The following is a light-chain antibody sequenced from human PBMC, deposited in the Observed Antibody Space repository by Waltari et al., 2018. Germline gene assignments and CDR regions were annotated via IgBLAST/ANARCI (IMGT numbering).Light chain of an antibody. CDR1: SSDVGGYTY. Sequence: QSALTQPASVSGSPGQSVTISCTGTSSDVGGYTYVSWYQQHADKAPKLLIFEVSYRPSGVSDRFSASKSGNTASLTISGLQAEDEADYYCSSYTSSSTLIFGGGTKLTVL. CDR3: SSYTSSSTLI. V-gene: IGLV2-14*01. CDR2: EVS. J-gene: IGLJ2*01.